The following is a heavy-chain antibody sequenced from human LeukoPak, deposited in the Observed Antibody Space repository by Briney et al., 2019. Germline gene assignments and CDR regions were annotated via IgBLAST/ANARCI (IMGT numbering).Heavy chain of an antibody. CDR2: IGGSGGST. Sequence: PGGSLRLSCAASGFTFSSFDMNWVCQAPGRRLEWVSGIGGSGGSTYYADSVRGRFTMSRDNSKDTMYLQMNSLRAEDTAVYYCAKRYCSSTRCYYFDYWGQGTLVTVSS. J-gene: IGHJ4*02. CDR3: AKRYCSSTRCYYFDY. D-gene: IGHD2-2*01. CDR1: GFTFSSFD. V-gene: IGHV3-23*01.